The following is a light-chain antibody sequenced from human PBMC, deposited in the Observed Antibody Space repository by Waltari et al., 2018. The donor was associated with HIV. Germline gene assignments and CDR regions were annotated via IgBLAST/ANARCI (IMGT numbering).Light chain of an antibody. CDR2: NSN. J-gene: IGLJ3*02. Sequence: QSVLTQPPSAPGTPGQRIILPCSGSSSNIGSDAVYWYQRFPGTAPKLLIFNSNQRPSGVPDRFSASKSGTSASLAISGLQSDDEADYYCATWDHELDSWVFGGGTKLTVL. CDR3: ATWDHELDSWV. V-gene: IGLV1-44*01. CDR1: SSNIGSDA.